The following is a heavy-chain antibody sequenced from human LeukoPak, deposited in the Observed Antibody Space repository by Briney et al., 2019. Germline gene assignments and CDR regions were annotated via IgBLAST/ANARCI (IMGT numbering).Heavy chain of an antibody. D-gene: IGHD3-10*01. J-gene: IGHJ5*02. CDR2: IYWNDDK. Sequence: SGPTLVKPTQTLTLTCTFSGFSLSTSGVGVGWIRHPPGKALEWLAPIYWNDDKRYSPSLKSRLTITKDTSKNQVVLTMTNMDPVDAATYCCGHSFREKEFDPWGQGTLVTVSS. V-gene: IGHV2-5*01. CDR3: GHSFREKEFDP. CDR1: GFSLSTSGVG.